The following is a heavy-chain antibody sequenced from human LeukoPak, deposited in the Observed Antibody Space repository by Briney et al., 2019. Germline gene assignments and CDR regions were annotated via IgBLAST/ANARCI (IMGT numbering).Heavy chain of an antibody. Sequence: PSETLSLTCAVYGGSFSGYYWSWIRQPPGKGLEWIGYIYYSGSTNYNPSLKSRVTISVDTSKNQFSLKLSSVTAADTAVYYCARGSYDSSGYYYHYYYYYMDVWGKGTTVTISS. CDR1: GGSFSGYY. CDR3: ARGSYDSSGYYYHYYYYYMDV. V-gene: IGHV4-59*01. CDR2: IYYSGST. D-gene: IGHD3-22*01. J-gene: IGHJ6*03.